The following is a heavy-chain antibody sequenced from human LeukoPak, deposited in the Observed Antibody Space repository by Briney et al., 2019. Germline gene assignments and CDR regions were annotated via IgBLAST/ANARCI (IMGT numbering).Heavy chain of an antibody. D-gene: IGHD5-12*01. J-gene: IGHJ4*02. V-gene: IGHV3-30*02. CDR1: GFTFSSYS. Sequence: GGSLRLSCAASGFTFSSYSMNWVRQAPGKGLEWVAFIRYDGSNKYYADSVKGRFTISRDNSKNTLYLQMNSLRAEDTAVYYCAKDESVATFGYWGQGPWSPSPQ. CDR3: AKDESVATFGY. CDR2: IRYDGSNK.